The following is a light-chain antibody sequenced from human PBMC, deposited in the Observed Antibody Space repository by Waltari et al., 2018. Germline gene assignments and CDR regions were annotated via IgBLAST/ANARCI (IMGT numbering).Light chain of an antibody. V-gene: IGKV3-15*01. CDR3: QQYNNWPQT. CDR1: QSISYN. J-gene: IGKJ1*01. CDR2: AAS. Sequence: EIVMTQSPATLSVSPGERATLSCRSSQSISYNLAWYQQKPGQAPRLLISAASTRATGIPARFSGSESGTEFTLTINNMQSEDFAVYDCQQYNNWPQTFGQGTRVEIK.